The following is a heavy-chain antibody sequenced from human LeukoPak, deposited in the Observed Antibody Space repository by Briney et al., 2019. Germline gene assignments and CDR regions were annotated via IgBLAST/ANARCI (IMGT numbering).Heavy chain of an antibody. V-gene: IGHV4-59*01. CDR2: IYYSGST. D-gene: IGHD3-22*01. CDR1: GGSISSYY. CDR3: ARHYYDSSGYCGHVDY. Sequence: PSETLSLTCTVSGGSISSYYWSWIRQPPGKGLEWIGYIYYSGSTNYNPSLKSRVTISVDTSKNQFSLKLSSVTAADTAVYYCARHYYDSSGYCGHVDYWGQGTLVTVSS. J-gene: IGHJ4*02.